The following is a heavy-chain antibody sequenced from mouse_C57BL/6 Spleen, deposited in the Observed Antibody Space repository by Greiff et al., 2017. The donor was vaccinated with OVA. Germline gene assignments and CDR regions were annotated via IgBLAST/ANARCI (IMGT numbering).Heavy chain of an antibody. CDR1: GYAFTNYL. CDR3: ARSLGNFYYFDY. D-gene: IGHD3-3*01. V-gene: IGHV1-54*01. Sequence: VQLVESGAELVRPGTSVKVSCKASGYAFTNYLIEWVKQRPGQGLEWIGVINPGSGGTNYNEKFKGKATLTADKSSSTAYMQLSSLTSEDSAVYFCARSLGNFYYFDYWGQGTTLTVSS. CDR2: INPGSGGT. J-gene: IGHJ2*01.